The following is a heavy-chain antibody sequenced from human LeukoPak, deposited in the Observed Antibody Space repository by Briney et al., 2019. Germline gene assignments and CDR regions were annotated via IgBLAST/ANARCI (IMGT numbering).Heavy chain of an antibody. D-gene: IGHD4-17*01. CDR1: GGSISSGGYY. V-gene: IGHV4-30-2*01. CDR3: ARDVRVDYGDYSLHPDY. Sequence: KTSQTLSLTCTVSGGSISSGGYYWSWIRQPPGKGLEWIGYIYHSGSTYYNPSLKSRVTISVDTSKNQFSLKLNSVTAADTAVYYCARDVRVDYGDYSLHPDYWGQGTLVTVSS. CDR2: IYHSGST. J-gene: IGHJ4*02.